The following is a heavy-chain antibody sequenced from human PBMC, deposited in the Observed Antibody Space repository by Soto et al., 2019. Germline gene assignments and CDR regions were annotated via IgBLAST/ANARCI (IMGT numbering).Heavy chain of an antibody. V-gene: IGHV4-4*02. CDR2: THHSRGT. D-gene: IGHD6-13*01. CDR3: ARYSAASGTYYFDY. J-gene: IGHJ4*01. CDR1: GDSIIGTHW. Sequence: SEILSLTCAVSGDSIIGTHWWSWVRRPPGKGLEFIGETHHSRGTNYNPSLRSRVTMSLDKSKNQLSLILYSVTAADTVVYYCARYSAASGTYYFDYWGQGTLVTVSS.